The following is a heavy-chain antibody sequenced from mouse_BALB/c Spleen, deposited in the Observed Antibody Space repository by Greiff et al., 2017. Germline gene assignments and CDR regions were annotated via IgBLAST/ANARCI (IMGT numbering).Heavy chain of an antibody. CDR1: GFTFSSYA. J-gene: IGHJ4*01. CDR2: ISSGGST. Sequence: EVHLVESGGGLVKPGGSLKLSCAASGFTFSSYAMSWVRQTPEKRLEWVASISSGGSTYYPDSVKGRFTISRDNARNILYLQMSSLRSEDTAMYYCAKETFYYGNYGAMDYWGQGTSVTVSS. V-gene: IGHV5-6-5*01. CDR3: AKETFYYGNYGAMDY. D-gene: IGHD2-1*01.